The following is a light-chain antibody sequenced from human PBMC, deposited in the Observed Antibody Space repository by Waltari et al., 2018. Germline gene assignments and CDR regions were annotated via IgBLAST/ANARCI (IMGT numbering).Light chain of an antibody. J-gene: IGLJ1*01. Sequence: QSALTQPASVSGSPGQSITISCSGTDSDVGAYDFVSWYQQHPGKAPHPIIYEVRKRPSGISNRFSASKSGNTASLTISGLQAEDEADYYCSSYTTSSAPGVFGTGTRVTVL. V-gene: IGLV2-14*01. CDR3: SSYTTSSAPGV. CDR1: DSDVGAYDF. CDR2: EVR.